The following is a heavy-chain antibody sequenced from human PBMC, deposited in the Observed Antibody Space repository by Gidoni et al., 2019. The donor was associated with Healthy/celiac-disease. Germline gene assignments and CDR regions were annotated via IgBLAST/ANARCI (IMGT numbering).Heavy chain of an antibody. Sequence: QITLKESGPTLVKPTQTLTLTCTFSGFSLSTSGVGVGWIRQPPGKALEWLALIYWDDDKRYSPSLKSRLTITKDTSKNQVVLTMTNMDPVDTATYYCAHRLRYCSSTSCYYYYGMDVWGQGTTVTVSS. J-gene: IGHJ6*02. V-gene: IGHV2-5*02. D-gene: IGHD2-2*01. CDR3: AHRLRYCSSTSCYYYYGMDV. CDR1: GFSLSTSGVG. CDR2: IYWDDDK.